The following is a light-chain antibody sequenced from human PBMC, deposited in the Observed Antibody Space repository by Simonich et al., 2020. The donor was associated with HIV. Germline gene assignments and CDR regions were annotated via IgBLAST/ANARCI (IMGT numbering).Light chain of an antibody. V-gene: IGKV4-1*01. CDR3: QQYYSTPYT. Sequence: DIVMTQSPDSLAVSLGERAAINCKSSQTVLFRSNNKNYLAWYQQKPGQPPKLLIYWASTRESVFPDRFSGSGSGTDFTLTISSLQAEDVAVYYCQQYYSTPYTFGQGTKLEIK. J-gene: IGKJ2*01. CDR2: WAS. CDR1: QTVLFRSNNKNY.